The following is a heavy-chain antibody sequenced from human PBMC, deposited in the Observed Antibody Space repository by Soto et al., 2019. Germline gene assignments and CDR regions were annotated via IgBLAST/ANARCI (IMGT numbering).Heavy chain of an antibody. V-gene: IGHV4-4*07. CDR3: VRDGTKTLRDWFDP. J-gene: IGHJ5*02. CDR1: GASISGYY. Sequence: SETLSLTCPVSGASISGYYWSWIRKSAGKGLEWIGRIYATGTTDYNPSLKSRVMMSVDTSKKQFSLRLRSVTAADTAVYYCVRDGTKTLRDWFDPWGQGISVTVSS. D-gene: IGHD1-1*01. CDR2: IYATGTT.